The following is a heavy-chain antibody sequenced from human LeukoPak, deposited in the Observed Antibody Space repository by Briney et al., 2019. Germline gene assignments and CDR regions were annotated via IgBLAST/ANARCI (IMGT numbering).Heavy chain of an antibody. CDR3: AREYYYDSSGYYEFLGNY. J-gene: IGHJ4*02. D-gene: IGHD3-22*01. Sequence: GGSLRLSCAASGFTFSSYSMNWVRQAPGKGLEWVSSIRSSSRHIYYADSVKGRFTISRDDAKNSLYLQMNSLRAEDTAVYYCAREYYYDSSGYYEFLGNYWGQGTLVTVSS. CDR1: GFTFSSYS. CDR2: IRSSSRHI. V-gene: IGHV3-21*01.